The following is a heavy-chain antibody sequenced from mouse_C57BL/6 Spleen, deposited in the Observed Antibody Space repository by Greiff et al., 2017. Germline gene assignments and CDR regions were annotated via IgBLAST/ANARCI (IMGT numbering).Heavy chain of an antibody. CDR3: ARNDHTMAWFAY. Sequence: VKLMESGPELVKPGASVKLSCKASGYTFTSYDINWVKQRPGQGLEWIGWLYPRDGSTKYNEKFKGKATLTVDTSSSTAYMELHSLTSEDSAVYFCARNDHTMAWFAYWGQGTLVTVSA. V-gene: IGHV1-85*01. D-gene: IGHD2-3*01. CDR2: LYPRDGST. CDR1: GYTFTSYD. J-gene: IGHJ3*01.